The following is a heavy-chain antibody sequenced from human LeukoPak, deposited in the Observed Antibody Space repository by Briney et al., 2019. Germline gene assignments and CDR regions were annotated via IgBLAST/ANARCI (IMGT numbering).Heavy chain of an antibody. D-gene: IGHD5-18*01. V-gene: IGHV3-21*01. J-gene: IGHJ6*02. CDR1: GFTFSSYS. CDR2: ISSSSSYI. Sequence: AGGSLRLSCAASGFTFSSYSMNWVRKAPGKGLEWVSSISSSSSYIYYADSVKGRFTISRDNAKNSLYLQMNSLRAEDTAVYYCARDLGRQLWLLDYYGMDVWGQGTTVTVSS. CDR3: ARDLGRQLWLLDYYGMDV.